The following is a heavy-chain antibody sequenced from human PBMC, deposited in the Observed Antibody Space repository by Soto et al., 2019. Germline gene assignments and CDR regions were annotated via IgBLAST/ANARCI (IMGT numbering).Heavy chain of an antibody. CDR2: ISGSGGST. V-gene: IGHV3-23*01. Sequence: VQLLESGGGLVQPGGSLRLSCAASGFTFSSYGMSWVRQAPGKGLEWVSAISGSGGSTYYADSVKGRFTISRDNSKNTLYLQMNSLRAEDTAVYYCAKGYSGYDYFDYWGQGTLVTVSS. CDR1: GFTFSSYG. D-gene: IGHD5-12*01. J-gene: IGHJ4*02. CDR3: AKGYSGYDYFDY.